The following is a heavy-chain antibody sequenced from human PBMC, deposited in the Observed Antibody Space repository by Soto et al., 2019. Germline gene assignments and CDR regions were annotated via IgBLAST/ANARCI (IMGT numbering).Heavy chain of an antibody. V-gene: IGHV3-21*01. CDR3: ASPAAATGGAFDI. CDR2: ISSSSSYI. D-gene: IGHD2-2*01. CDR1: GFTFSSYS. Sequence: GSLRLSCAASGFTFSSYSMNWVRQAPGKGLERVSSISSSSSYIYYADSVKGRFTISRDNAKNSLYLQMNSLRAEDTAVYYCASPAAATGGAFDIWGQGTMVTVSS. J-gene: IGHJ3*02.